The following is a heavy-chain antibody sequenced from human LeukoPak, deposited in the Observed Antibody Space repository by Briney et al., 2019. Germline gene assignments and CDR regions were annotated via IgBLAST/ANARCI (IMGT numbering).Heavy chain of an antibody. CDR3: ATSTTVTTFDYYGMDV. CDR2: MNPNSGNT. D-gene: IGHD4-17*01. V-gene: IGHV1-8*01. CDR1: GGTFTSYD. J-gene: IGHJ6*02. Sequence: ASVKVSCKASGGTFTSYDINWVRQATGQGLEWMGWMNPNSGNTGYAQEFQGRVTMTRNTSISTAYMELSSLRSEDTAVYYCATSTTVTTFDYYGMDVWGQGTTVTVSS.